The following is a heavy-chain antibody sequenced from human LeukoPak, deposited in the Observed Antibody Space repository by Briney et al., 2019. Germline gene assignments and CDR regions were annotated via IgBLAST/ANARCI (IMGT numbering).Heavy chain of an antibody. CDR2: ISGTGGST. CDR1: GSRFSSYA. D-gene: IGHD3-22*01. J-gene: IGHJ3*02. CDR3: AKECGRDYEGRAFDI. Sequence: SGGSLRLSCVVSGSRFSSYAMNWVRQSPERGLEWVSAISGTGGSTSYADSLKGRFTISRDNSKNTLYLQMGSLTAEDTAVYYCAKECGRDYEGRAFDIWGQGTMVTVSS. V-gene: IGHV3-23*01.